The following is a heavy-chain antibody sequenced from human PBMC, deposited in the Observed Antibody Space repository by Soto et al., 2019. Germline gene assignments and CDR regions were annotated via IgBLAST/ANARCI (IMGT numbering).Heavy chain of an antibody. CDR2: ISGSGDRT. CDR3: AKETIASAYADY. Sequence: EVQLLESGGGLAQPGGSLRLSCAASGFTFSTYAMSWVRQAPGKGLEWVSAISGSGDRTYYADAVKGRFTISRDNSKNTVYLQMNSLRAEDTAVYYCAKETIASAYADYWGQGTLVTVSS. CDR1: GFTFSTYA. D-gene: IGHD2-2*01. V-gene: IGHV3-23*01. J-gene: IGHJ4*02.